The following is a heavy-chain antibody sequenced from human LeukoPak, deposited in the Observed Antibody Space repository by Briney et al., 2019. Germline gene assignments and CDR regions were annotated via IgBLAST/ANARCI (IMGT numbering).Heavy chain of an antibody. CDR2: IYHSGST. D-gene: IGHD2-2*01. CDR3: ARGVVVPAAIDY. Sequence: SETLSLTCAVSGGSISSGGYSWSWIRQPPGKGLEWIGYIYHSGSTYYNPSLKSRVTISVDRSKNQFSLELSSVTAADTAVYYCARGVVVPAAIDYWGQGTLVTVSS. J-gene: IGHJ4*02. V-gene: IGHV4-30-2*01. CDR1: GGSISSGGYS.